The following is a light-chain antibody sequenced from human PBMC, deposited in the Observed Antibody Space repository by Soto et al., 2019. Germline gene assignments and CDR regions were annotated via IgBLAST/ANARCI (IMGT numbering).Light chain of an antibody. CDR3: CSYAGSSTPGV. CDR1: SSDVGSYNL. J-gene: IGLJ2*01. Sequence: QSVLTQPASVSGSPGQSITISCTGTSSDVGSYNLVSWYQQHPGKAPKLMINEVSKRPSGVSNRFSGSKSGNTASLTISGLQAEDEADYYCCSYAGSSTPGVFGGGTKLTVL. V-gene: IGLV2-23*02. CDR2: EVS.